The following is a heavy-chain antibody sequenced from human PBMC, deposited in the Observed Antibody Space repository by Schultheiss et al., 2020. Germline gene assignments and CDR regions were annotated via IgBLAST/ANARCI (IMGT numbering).Heavy chain of an antibody. CDR1: GGSISSSSYY. V-gene: IGHV4-39*01. CDR3: ARLEALWDYYYGMDV. D-gene: IGHD3-10*01. CDR2: IYYSGST. Sequence: SETLSLTCTVSGGSISSSSYYWGWIRQPPGKGLEWIGSIYYSGSTYYNPSLKSRVTISVDTSKNQFSLKLSSVTAADTAVYYCARLEALWDYYYGMDVWGQGTTVTVSS. J-gene: IGHJ6*02.